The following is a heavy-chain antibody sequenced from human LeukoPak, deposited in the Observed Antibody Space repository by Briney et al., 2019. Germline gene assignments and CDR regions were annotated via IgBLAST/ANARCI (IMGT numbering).Heavy chain of an antibody. Sequence: PGGSLRLSCAASGFTVSSNYMSWVRQAPGKGLEWVSVIYSGGNTYYADSVKGRFTISRDNSKNTLYLQMNGLRADDSAVYYCARQQDTTNPGYWGQGTLVTVSS. J-gene: IGHJ4*02. CDR3: ARQQDTTNPGY. CDR1: GFTVSSNY. V-gene: IGHV3-66*04. D-gene: IGHD5-18*01. CDR2: IYSGGNT.